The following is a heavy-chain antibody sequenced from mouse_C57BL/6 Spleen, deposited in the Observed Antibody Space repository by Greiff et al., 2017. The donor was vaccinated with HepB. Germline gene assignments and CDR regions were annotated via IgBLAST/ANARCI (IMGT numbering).Heavy chain of an antibody. CDR1: GFTFSSYA. D-gene: IGHD2-5*01. Sequence: DVKLVESGGGLVKPGGSLKLSCAASGFTFSSYAMSWVRQTPEKRLEWVATISDGGSYTYYPDNVKGRFTISRDNAKNNLYLQMSHLKSEDTAMYYCARAYSNWYFDVWGTGTTVTVSS. V-gene: IGHV5-4*03. CDR3: ARAYSNWYFDV. J-gene: IGHJ1*03. CDR2: ISDGGSYT.